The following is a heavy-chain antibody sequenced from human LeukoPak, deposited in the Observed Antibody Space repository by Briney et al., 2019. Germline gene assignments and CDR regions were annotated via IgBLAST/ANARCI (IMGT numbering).Heavy chain of an antibody. V-gene: IGHV1-18*01. CDR1: GYTFTSYA. CDR3: ARVGEPFDY. J-gene: IGHJ4*02. D-gene: IGHD1-14*01. Sequence: ASVKVSCKASGYTFTSYAISWIRQAPGQGLEWMAWISLCNGETTFGQRLVDRVTVTTDTATNTVYMELRSLTSDDTAIYFCARVGEPFDYWGQGTLVTVSS. CDR2: ISLCNGET.